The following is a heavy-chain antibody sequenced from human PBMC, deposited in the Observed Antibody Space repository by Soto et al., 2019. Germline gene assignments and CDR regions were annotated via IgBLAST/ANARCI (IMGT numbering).Heavy chain of an antibody. Sequence: QVQLVQSGAALKKPGSSVKVSCSDSGVTFSSYAFTWVRQAPGQGLEWMGNIIPVFRTSNYAQGFQGRLTIIADESTNTIYMDLSSRRSEDTAGYFCAKDGSGGCGGGDSWGQGTRVIVS. CDR2: IIPVFRTS. V-gene: IGHV1-69*18. D-gene: IGHD2-2*03. CDR1: GVTFSSYA. CDR3: AKDGSGGCGGGDS. J-gene: IGHJ4*02.